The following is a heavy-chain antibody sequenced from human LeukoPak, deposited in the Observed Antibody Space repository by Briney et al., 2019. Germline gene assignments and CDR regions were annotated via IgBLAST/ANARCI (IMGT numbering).Heavy chain of an antibody. CDR3: ARGARVGYSSGWSIDY. D-gene: IGHD6-19*01. J-gene: IGHJ4*02. CDR1: GGSFSDYY. CDR2: IHHSGNT. V-gene: IGHV4-34*01. Sequence: SETLSLTCAVYGGSFSDYYWSWIRQPPGKGLEWIGEIHHSGNTNYNPSLKSRVTISVDTSKNQSSLRLNSVTAADTAVYYCARGARVGYSSGWSIDYWGQGTLVTVSS.